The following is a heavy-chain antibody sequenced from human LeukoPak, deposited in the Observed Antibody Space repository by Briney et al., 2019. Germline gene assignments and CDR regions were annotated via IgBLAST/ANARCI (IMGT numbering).Heavy chain of an antibody. V-gene: IGHV3-7*01. CDR1: GFTFSSYS. CDR2: IKQDGSEK. D-gene: IGHD3-10*01. CDR3: ARGNRGYGSGSYLVY. J-gene: IGHJ4*02. Sequence: QPGGSLRLSCAASGFTFSSYSMNWVRQAPGKGLEWVANIKQDGSEKYYVDSVKGRFTISRDNAKNSLYLQMNSLRAEDTAVYYCARGNRGYGSGSYLVYWGQGTLVTVSS.